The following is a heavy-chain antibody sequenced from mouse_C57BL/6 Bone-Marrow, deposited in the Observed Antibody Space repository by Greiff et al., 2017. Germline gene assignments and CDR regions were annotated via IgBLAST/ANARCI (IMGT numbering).Heavy chain of an antibody. CDR3: ARYYGSSSYAMDY. D-gene: IGHD1-1*01. Sequence: VQLQQPGAELVKPGASVKLSCKASGYTFTSYWMHWVKQRPGRGLEWIGRLYPNSGGTKYNEKFKSKATLTVDKPSSTAYMQLSSLTSEDSAVYYCARYYGSSSYAMDYWGQGPSVTVSS. V-gene: IGHV1-72*01. CDR2: LYPNSGGT. J-gene: IGHJ4*01. CDR1: GYTFTSYW.